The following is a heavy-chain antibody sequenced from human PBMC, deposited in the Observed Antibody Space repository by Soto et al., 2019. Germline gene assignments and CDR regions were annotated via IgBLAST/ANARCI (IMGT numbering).Heavy chain of an antibody. J-gene: IGHJ6*02. Sequence: GGSLRLSCAASGFTFSSYWMSWVRQAPGKGLEWVANIKQDGSEKYYVDSVKGRFTISRDNAKNSLYLQMNSLRAEDTAVYYCAREKNYDFWSGYRYYYGMDVWGQGTTVTVS. D-gene: IGHD3-3*01. CDR3: AREKNYDFWSGYRYYYGMDV. CDR1: GFTFSSYW. V-gene: IGHV3-7*03. CDR2: IKQDGSEK.